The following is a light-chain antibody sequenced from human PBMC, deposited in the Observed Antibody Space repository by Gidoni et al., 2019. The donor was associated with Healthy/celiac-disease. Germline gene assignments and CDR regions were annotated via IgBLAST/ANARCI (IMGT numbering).Light chain of an antibody. V-gene: IGLV5-45*02. CDR2: YKSDSHK. CDR3: MIWHSSAWV. J-gene: IGLJ3*02. CDR1: SGINVGTYR. Sequence: QAVLTQPSSLSASPGASASLPCTLRSGINVGTYRIYWYQQKPESPPQSLLRYKSDSHKLQGSGVPSRFSGSKDASANAGILLISGLQSEDEADYYCMIWHSSAWVFGGGTKLTAL.